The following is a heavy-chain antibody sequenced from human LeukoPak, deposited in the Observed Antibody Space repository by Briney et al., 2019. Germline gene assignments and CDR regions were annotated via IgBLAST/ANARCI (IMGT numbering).Heavy chain of an antibody. Sequence: SETLSLTCTVSGDSISRYYWSWIRQPPGKGPEWIGHIYYSGSANYNPSLKSRVTISIGTSKNQFSPKLSSVTAADTAMYYCARHIGRVLPFDYWGQGTLVTVSS. J-gene: IGHJ4*02. CDR3: ARHIGRVLPFDY. V-gene: IGHV4-59*08. CDR1: GDSISRYY. D-gene: IGHD3-10*01. CDR2: IYYSGSA.